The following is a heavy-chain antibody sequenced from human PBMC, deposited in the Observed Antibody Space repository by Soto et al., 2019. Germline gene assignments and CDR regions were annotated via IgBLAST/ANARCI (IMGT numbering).Heavy chain of an antibody. V-gene: IGHV1-69*02. CDR2: IIPMLGIR. Sequence: QVQLVQSGAEVKKPGSSVKVSCNDSGGTFSTYRMFWVRQAPGQGLEWMGRIIPMLGIRNYAQRFQDRVTITADKSTATAHMELSSLRSEDTALYYCTIGSWSGEVFDIWGQGTMVTVSS. CDR1: GGTFSTYR. J-gene: IGHJ3*02. CDR3: TIGSWSGEVFDI. D-gene: IGHD2-21*01.